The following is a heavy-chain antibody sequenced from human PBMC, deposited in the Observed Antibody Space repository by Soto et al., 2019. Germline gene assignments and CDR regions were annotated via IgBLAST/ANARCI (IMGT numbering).Heavy chain of an antibody. CDR2: IWHDGRKQ. D-gene: IGHD3-10*01. CDR3: GMDGFYHYYYGLDV. J-gene: IGHJ6*02. CDR1: GFTFSSYG. V-gene: IGHV3-33*01. Sequence: QVQLVESGGGVVQPGRSLRLSCAASGFTFSSYGMHWVRQAPGKGLEWVAIIWHDGRKQYYADSVKGRFIISRDNSKNALYLQMDSLRAHDTAVYSCGMDGFYHYYYGLDVWGRGTTVTVSS.